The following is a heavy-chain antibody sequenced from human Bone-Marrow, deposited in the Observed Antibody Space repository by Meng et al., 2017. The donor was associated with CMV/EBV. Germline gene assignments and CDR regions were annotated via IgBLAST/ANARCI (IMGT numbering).Heavy chain of an antibody. V-gene: IGHV1-46*01. Sequence: ASVKVSCKASGYTFTSYYMHWVRQAPGQGLEWMGIINPSGGSTSYAQKFQGRVTMTRDTSTSTVYMELSSLRSEDTAVYYCARELRANRWFDPWGQGPRVTGYS. CDR3: ARELRANRWFDP. D-gene: IGHD2-8*01. CDR2: INPSGGST. CDR1: GYTFTSYY. J-gene: IGHJ5*02.